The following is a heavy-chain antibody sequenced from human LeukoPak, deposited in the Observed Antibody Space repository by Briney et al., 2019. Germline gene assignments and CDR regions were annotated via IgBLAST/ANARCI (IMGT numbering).Heavy chain of an antibody. J-gene: IGHJ3*02. CDR3: ARFRETTVAPDAFDI. V-gene: IGHV1-69*02. D-gene: IGHD4-11*01. CDR2: IIPILGIA. Sequence: SVKVSCKASGGTFSSYTISWVRQAPGQGREWMGRIIPILGIANYAQKFQGRVTITADKSTSTAYMGLSSLRSEDTAVYYCARFRETTVAPDAFDIWGQGTMVTVSS. CDR1: GGTFSSYT.